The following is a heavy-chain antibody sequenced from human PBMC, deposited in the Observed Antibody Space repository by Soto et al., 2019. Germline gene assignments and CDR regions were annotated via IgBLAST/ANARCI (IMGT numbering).Heavy chain of an antibody. CDR2: ISYDGSNK. CDR3: ARASGWLADDAFDI. J-gene: IGHJ3*02. V-gene: IGHV3-30-3*01. CDR1: GFTFSSYA. Sequence: QVQLVESGGGVVQPGRSLRLSCAASGFTFSSYAMHWVRQAPGKGLEWVAVISYDGSNKYYADSVKGRFTISRDNSKNTLYLQMNSLRAEDTAVYYCARASGWLADDAFDIWGQGTMVTVSS. D-gene: IGHD6-19*01.